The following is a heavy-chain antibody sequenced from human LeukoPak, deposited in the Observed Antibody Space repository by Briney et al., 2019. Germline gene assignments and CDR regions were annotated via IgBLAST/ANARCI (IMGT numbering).Heavy chain of an antibody. CDR3: ARELGGRFCTNGVCLGYGMDV. CDR2: IYTSGST. CDR1: GGSISSYY. D-gene: IGHD2-8*01. Sequence: PSETLSLTCTVSGGSISSYYWSWTRQPAGKGLEWIGRIYTSGSTNYNPSLKSRVTMSVDTSKNQFSLKLSSVAAADTAVYYCARELGGRFCTNGVCLGYGMDVWGQGTTVTVSS. V-gene: IGHV4-4*07. J-gene: IGHJ6*02.